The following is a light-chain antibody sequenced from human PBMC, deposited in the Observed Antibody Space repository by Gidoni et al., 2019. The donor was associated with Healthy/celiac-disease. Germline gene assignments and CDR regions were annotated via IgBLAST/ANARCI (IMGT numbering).Light chain of an antibody. CDR1: QSVSSSY. V-gene: IGKV3-20*01. J-gene: IGKJ5*01. CDR3: QQYGSSPDT. CDR2: GAS. Sequence: VFTQSPGTLSLSPGERATLSCRASQSVSSSYLDWYQQKPGQAPRLLIYGASSRATGIPDRFSGSGSGTDFTLTISRLEPEDFAVYYCQQYGSSPDTFGQGTRLEIK.